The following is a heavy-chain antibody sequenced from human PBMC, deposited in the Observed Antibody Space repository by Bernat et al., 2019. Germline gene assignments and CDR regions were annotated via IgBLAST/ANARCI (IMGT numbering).Heavy chain of an antibody. Sequence: EVQLVESGGGLVQPGGSLRLSCAASGFTFSSYAMHWFRQAPGKGLEYVSAISSNGGSTYYANSVKGRFTISRDNSKNTLYLQMGSLRAEDMAVYYCARTPLYYDFWSGYDDYWGQGTLVTVSS. CDR2: ISSNGGST. D-gene: IGHD3-3*01. V-gene: IGHV3-64*01. CDR1: GFTFSSYA. CDR3: ARTPLYYDFWSGYDDY. J-gene: IGHJ4*02.